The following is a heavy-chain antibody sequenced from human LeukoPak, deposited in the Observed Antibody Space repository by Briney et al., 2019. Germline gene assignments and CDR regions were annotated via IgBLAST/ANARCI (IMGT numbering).Heavy chain of an antibody. CDR3: ARSPRSSSGWYYY. CDR2: INHSGST. CDR1: GGSFSGYY. V-gene: IGHV4-34*01. Sequence: PSETLSLTCAVYGGSFSGYYWSWIRQPPGKGLEWIGEINHSGSTNYNPSLKSRVTISVDTSKNQFSLKLSSVTAADTAVYYCARSPRSSSGWYYYWGQGTLVTVSS. J-gene: IGHJ4*02. D-gene: IGHD6-19*01.